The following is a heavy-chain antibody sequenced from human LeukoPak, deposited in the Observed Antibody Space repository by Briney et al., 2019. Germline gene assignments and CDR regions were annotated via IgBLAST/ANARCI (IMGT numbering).Heavy chain of an antibody. D-gene: IGHD2-2*01. CDR1: GVSFSGYY. Sequence: SETLSLTCAVYGVSFSGYYWSWIRQPPGKGLEWIGEINHSGSTNYNPSRKSRVTISVDTSKDQFSLKLSSVTAADTAVYYCARTPSIVVVPAARAYYYYYMDVWGKGTTVTVSS. V-gene: IGHV4-34*01. J-gene: IGHJ6*03. CDR2: INHSGST. CDR3: ARTPSIVVVPAARAYYYYYMDV.